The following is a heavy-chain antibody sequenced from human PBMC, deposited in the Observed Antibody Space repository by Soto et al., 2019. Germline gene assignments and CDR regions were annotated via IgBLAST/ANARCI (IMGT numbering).Heavy chain of an antibody. Sequence: SETLSLTCAVYGGSFSGYYWSWIRQPPGKGLEWIGEINHSGSTNYNPSLKSRVTISVDTSKNQFSLKLSSVTAADTAIYYCARANWYSEYWGQGTLVTVSS. CDR1: GGSFSGYY. V-gene: IGHV4-34*01. CDR3: ARANWYSEY. CDR2: INHSGST. J-gene: IGHJ4*02. D-gene: IGHD7-27*01.